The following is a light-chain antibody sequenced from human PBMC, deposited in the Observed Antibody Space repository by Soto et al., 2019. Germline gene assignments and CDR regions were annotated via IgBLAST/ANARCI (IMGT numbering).Light chain of an antibody. J-gene: IGLJ1*01. Sequence: TETSSDVGGYNYVSWYQQHPGKAPKLMIYDVSNRPSGVSNRFSGSKSGNTASLTISGLQAEDEADYYCSSYTSSSSPYVFGTGTKVTVL. CDR2: DVS. V-gene: IGLV2-14*04. CDR1: SSDVGGYNY. CDR3: SSYTSSSSPYV.